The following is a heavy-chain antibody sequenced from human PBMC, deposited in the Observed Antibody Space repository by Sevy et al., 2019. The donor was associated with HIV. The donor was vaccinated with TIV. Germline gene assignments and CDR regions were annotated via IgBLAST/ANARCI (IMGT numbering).Heavy chain of an antibody. CDR3: AKDRYHTSGYYPEGAFDI. J-gene: IGHJ3*02. Sequence: GGSLRLSCAASGFTFSSYALNWVRQAPGKGLEWVSTISGSGGSTYYAASVKGRFTITRDNSKNTLYLQMDSLRAEDTAVYYCAKDRYHTSGYYPEGAFDIWGQGTMVTVSS. CDR2: ISGSGGST. CDR1: GFTFSSYA. V-gene: IGHV3-23*01. D-gene: IGHD3-22*01.